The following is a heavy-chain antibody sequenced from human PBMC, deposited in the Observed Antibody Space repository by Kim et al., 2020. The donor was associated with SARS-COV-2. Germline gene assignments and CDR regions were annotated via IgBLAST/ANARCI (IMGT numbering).Heavy chain of an antibody. V-gene: IGHV3-30*04. D-gene: IGHD5-12*01. J-gene: IGHJ4*02. Sequence: GGSLRLSCAASGFTFSSYAMHWVRQAPGKGLEWVAVISYDGSNKYYVDSVKGRFTISRDNSKNTLYLQMNSLRAEDTAVYYCARDPQNSGSGFDYWGQGTLVTVSS. CDR3: ARDPQNSGSGFDY. CDR1: GFTFSSYA. CDR2: ISYDGSNK.